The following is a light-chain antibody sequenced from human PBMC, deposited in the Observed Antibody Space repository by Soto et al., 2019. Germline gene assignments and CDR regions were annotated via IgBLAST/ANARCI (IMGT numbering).Light chain of an antibody. J-gene: IGKJ1*01. CDR3: QQSYSTPQT. CDR1: QGISSY. V-gene: IGKV1-39*01. Sequence: IRMTQSPSSLSASTGDRVTLTCRASQGISSYLAWYQQKPGKAPKLLIYAASSLQSGVPSRFSGSGSGTDFTLTISSLQPEDFATYYCQQSYSTPQTFGQGTKVDIK. CDR2: AAS.